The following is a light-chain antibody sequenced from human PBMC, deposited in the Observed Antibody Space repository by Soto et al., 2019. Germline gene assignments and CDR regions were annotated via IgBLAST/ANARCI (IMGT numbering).Light chain of an antibody. V-gene: IGKV1-5*03. CDR1: QSISSW. J-gene: IGKJ4*01. CDR3: QQYNSNPLT. Sequence: DIQMTQSPSTLSASVGDRVTITCRASQSISSWLAWYQQKPGKAPKLLIYKASSLESGVPSRFSGSGSGTEFTLTISSLQPDDFATYYCQQYNSNPLTFGGGTKVEI. CDR2: KAS.